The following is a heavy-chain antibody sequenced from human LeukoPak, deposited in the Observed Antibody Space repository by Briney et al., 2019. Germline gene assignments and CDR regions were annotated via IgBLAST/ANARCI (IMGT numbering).Heavy chain of an antibody. CDR2: INAYNGNT. D-gene: IGHD4-23*01. Sequence: ASVKVSCKASGYTFTSYGISWVRQAPGQGLEWMGWINAYNGNTNYAQKFQGRVTMTRDTSISTAYMELSRLRSDDTAVYYCARDLYGGNSHYYYMDVWGKGTTVTVSS. V-gene: IGHV1-18*01. J-gene: IGHJ6*03. CDR3: ARDLYGGNSHYYYMDV. CDR1: GYTFTSYG.